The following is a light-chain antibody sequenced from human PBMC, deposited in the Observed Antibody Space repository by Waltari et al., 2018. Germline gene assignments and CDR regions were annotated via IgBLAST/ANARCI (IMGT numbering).Light chain of an antibody. CDR3: QQYNNYLT. V-gene: IGKV1-5*01. CDR1: QFTSNW. J-gene: IGKJ3*01. Sequence: IQMTQSPSTLSASVGDRVTITCRASQFTSNWLAWYQHQPGKAPKLLIYDASKLKSGVPSRFSGSGSGTEFTLTIASLQPDDFATYYCQQYNNYLTFGPGTKVDI. CDR2: DAS.